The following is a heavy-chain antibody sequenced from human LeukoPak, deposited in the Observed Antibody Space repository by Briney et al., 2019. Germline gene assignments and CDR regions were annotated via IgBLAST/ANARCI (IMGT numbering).Heavy chain of an antibody. CDR2: FDPEDGET. Sequence: ASVKVSCKVSGYTLTELSMHWVRQAPGKGLEWMGGFDPEDGETIYAQKFQGRVTMTEDTSTDTAYMELSSLRSEDTAVYYCATDPMVRGVIIDWGQGTLVTVSS. CDR1: GYTLTELS. D-gene: IGHD3-10*01. V-gene: IGHV1-24*01. CDR3: ATDPMVRGVIID. J-gene: IGHJ4*02.